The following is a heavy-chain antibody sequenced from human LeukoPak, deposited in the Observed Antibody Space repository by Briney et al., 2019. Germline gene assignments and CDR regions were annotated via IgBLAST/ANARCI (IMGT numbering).Heavy chain of an antibody. CDR1: GYTFTGYH. Sequence: ASAKVSCKASGYTFTGYHMHWVRQAPGQGLEWMGWIAPNSGGTNYAQKFQGRVTMTRDTSISTAYMEVSRLRSDDTAVYYCARVVRGAAAGNNWFDPWGQGTLVTVSS. V-gene: IGHV1-2*02. J-gene: IGHJ5*02. D-gene: IGHD6-13*01. CDR2: IAPNSGGT. CDR3: ARVVRGAAAGNNWFDP.